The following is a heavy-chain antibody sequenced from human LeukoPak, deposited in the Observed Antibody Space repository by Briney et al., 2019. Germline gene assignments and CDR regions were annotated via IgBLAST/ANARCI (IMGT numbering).Heavy chain of an antibody. J-gene: IGHJ4*03. V-gene: IGHV4-39*01. CDR3: ARGYDY. Sequence: PAETLSIPCTVSGGLISGSHYYWARIRQPPGKGLEWIGMINYSGNRYYNPSLWSRVTISADTSTNQFSLNVNSMTAADTAVYYCARGYDYWGQGTLVAVSS. CDR2: INYSGNR. D-gene: IGHD3-22*01. CDR1: GGLISGSHYY.